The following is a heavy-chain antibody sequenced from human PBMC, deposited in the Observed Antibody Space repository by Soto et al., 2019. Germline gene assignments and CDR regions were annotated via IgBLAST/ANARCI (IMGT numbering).Heavy chain of an antibody. J-gene: IGHJ5*02. CDR2: TYYSGST. CDR3: ARNYYYDSSGYLNWFDP. CDR1: GGSISSYY. V-gene: IGHV4-59*01. Sequence: SETLSLTCTVSGGSISSYYWSWIRQPPGKGLEWIGYTYYSGSTNYNPSLKSRVTISVDTSKNQFSLKLSSVTAADTAVYYCARNYYYDSSGYLNWFDPWGQGTLVTVSS. D-gene: IGHD3-22*01.